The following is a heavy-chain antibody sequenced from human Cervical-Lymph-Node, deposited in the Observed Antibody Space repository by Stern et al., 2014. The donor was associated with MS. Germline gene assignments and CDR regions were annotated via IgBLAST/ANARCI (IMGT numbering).Heavy chain of an antibody. D-gene: IGHD4-17*01. J-gene: IGHJ5*02. CDR2: ISYTGST. CDR3: ARMTQLLRSDCDP. Sequence: VQLVESGPGLVEPSETLSLTCSVSGGSMSGYYWSWIRQPPGKGLEWIGYISYTGSTTYNPSLKSRVPISADTSQNPLPLNLASVTAADTAVYYCARMTQLLRSDCDPWGRGTLVIVSS. CDR1: GGSMSGYY. V-gene: IGHV4-59*08.